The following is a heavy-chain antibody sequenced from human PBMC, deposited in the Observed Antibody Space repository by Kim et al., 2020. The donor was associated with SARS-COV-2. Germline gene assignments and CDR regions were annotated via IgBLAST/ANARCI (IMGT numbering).Heavy chain of an antibody. V-gene: IGHV3-53*01. CDR2: IYSGGST. Sequence: GGSLRLSCAASGFTVSNNYMSWVRQAPGKGLEWVSVIYSGGSTYYADSVKGRFTISRDNSRNTLYLQMNSLRAEDTAVYYCARVRSGYFDYWGQGTLVTVSS. D-gene: IGHD3-3*01. CDR1: GFTVSNNY. J-gene: IGHJ4*02. CDR3: ARVRSGYFDY.